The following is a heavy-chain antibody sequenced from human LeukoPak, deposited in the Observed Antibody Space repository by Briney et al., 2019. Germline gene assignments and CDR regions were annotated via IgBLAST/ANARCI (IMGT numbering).Heavy chain of an antibody. CDR3: ASSTVTTTEYFQH. CDR1: GSIFTSYW. Sequence: GASLKISCKGSGSIFTSYWIGWVRQLPGKGLEWMGIIYPGDSDTRYSPSFQGQVTISADKSISTAYLQWSSLKASDTAMYYCASSTVTTTEYFQHWGQGTLVTVSS. CDR2: IYPGDSDT. J-gene: IGHJ1*01. D-gene: IGHD4-17*01. V-gene: IGHV5-51*01.